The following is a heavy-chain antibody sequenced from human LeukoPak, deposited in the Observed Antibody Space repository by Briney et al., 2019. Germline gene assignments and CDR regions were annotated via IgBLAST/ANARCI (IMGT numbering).Heavy chain of an antibody. V-gene: IGHV3-21*01. CDR3: ARDFRYCSGGSCYSGGYFDY. CDR1: GFTFSSYS. Sequence: PGGSLRLSCAASGFTFSSYSMNWVRQAPGKGLECVSSISSSSSYIYYADSVKGRFTISRDNAKNSLYLQMNSLRAEDTAVYYCARDFRYCSGGSCYSGGYFDYWGQGTLVTVSS. D-gene: IGHD2-15*01. J-gene: IGHJ4*02. CDR2: ISSSSSYI.